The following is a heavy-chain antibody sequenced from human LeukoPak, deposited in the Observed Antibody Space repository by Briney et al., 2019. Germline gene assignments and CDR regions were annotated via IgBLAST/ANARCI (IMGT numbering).Heavy chain of an antibody. Sequence: GGSLRLSCAASGFTLRGYGMHWVRQAPGKGLEWVAFIRYDGSDKSYADSVKGRFTISRDNSENTLYLQINSLRVEDTAVYYCAKDTPTTGYPLDSWGQGTLVTVSS. CDR1: GFTLRGYG. CDR2: IRYDGSDK. D-gene: IGHD1-1*01. V-gene: IGHV3-30*02. CDR3: AKDTPTTGYPLDS. J-gene: IGHJ4*02.